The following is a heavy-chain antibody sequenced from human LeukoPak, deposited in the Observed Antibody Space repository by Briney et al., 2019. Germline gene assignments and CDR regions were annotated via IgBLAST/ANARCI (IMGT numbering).Heavy chain of an antibody. CDR2: ISYDGSNK. J-gene: IGHJ6*02. Sequence: GSLRLSCAASGFTFSSYGMHWVRQAPGKGLEWVAVISYDGSNKYYADSVKGRFTISRDNSKNTLYLQMNSLRAEDTAVYYCAKPVDPPYYYGMDVWGQGTTVTVSS. CDR3: AKPVDPPYYYGMDV. V-gene: IGHV3-30*18. D-gene: IGHD3-9*01. CDR1: GFTFSSYG.